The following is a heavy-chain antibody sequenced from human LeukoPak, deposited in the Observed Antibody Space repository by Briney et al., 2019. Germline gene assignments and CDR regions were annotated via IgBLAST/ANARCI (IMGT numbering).Heavy chain of an antibody. CDR2: ISSSGSTI. Sequence: PGGSLRLSCAASGFTFSDYYMSWIRQAPGKGLEWVSYISSSGSTIYYADSVKGRFTISRDNAKNSLYLQVNSLRAEDTAVYYCARGSRFGVAGRDAFDIWGQGTVVTGSS. CDR1: GFTFSDYY. V-gene: IGHV3-11*04. D-gene: IGHD3-3*01. J-gene: IGHJ3*02. CDR3: ARGSRFGVAGRDAFDI.